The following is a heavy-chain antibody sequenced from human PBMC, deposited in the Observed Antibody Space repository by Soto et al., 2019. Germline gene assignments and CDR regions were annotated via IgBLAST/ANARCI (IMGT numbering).Heavy chain of an antibody. J-gene: IGHJ4*02. Sequence: GGSLRLSCAASGFTFSSYGMHWVRQAPGKGLEWVAVISYDGSNKYYADSVKGRFTISRDNSKNTLYLQMNSLRAEDTAVYYCPKDMYYYDSSGHIFDYWGQGTLVTVSS. CDR2: ISYDGSNK. D-gene: IGHD3-22*01. V-gene: IGHV3-30*18. CDR1: GFTFSSYG. CDR3: PKDMYYYDSSGHIFDY.